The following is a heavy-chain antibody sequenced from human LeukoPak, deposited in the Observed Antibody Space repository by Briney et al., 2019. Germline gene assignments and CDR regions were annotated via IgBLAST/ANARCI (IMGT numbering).Heavy chain of an antibody. Sequence: GRSLRLSCAASGFTFSNYWMSWVRQAPGKGLERVAHTNQDGSKNYYVDSVRGRFTISRDNAKNSLYLQMNSLRAEDTAVYYCATTVAGYPDDYFDYWGQGTLVTVSS. CDR1: GFTFSNYW. D-gene: IGHD6-19*01. CDR2: TNQDGSKN. V-gene: IGHV3-7*01. J-gene: IGHJ4*02. CDR3: ATTVAGYPDDYFDY.